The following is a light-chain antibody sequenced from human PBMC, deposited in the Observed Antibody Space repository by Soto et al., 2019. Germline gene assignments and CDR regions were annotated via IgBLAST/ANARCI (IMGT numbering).Light chain of an antibody. CDR1: SGSTANND. V-gene: IGLV6-57*04. CDR3: QSYDSSTVV. J-gene: IGLJ2*01. CDR2: ENN. Sequence: NFMLTQPHSVSESPGKTVTISCTRSSGSTANNDVQWYQQRPGSAPTTVIYENNQRPSGVPDRFSGSTDGSSNSASLTISGLQTEDEADYYCQSYDSSTVVFGEGTKLTVL.